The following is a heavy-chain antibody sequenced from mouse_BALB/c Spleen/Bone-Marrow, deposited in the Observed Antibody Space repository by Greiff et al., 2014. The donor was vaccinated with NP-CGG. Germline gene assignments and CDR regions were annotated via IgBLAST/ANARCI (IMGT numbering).Heavy chain of an antibody. CDR1: GYTFTSFY. Sequence: QVQLQQSGPELVKPGASVRISCKASGYTFTSFYIYWVRQRPGQGLEWIGWIYPGDFNTKYNEKFKGKATLTADKSSSTASMQLCSLTSEDSAVYFCARKSQRAYDSMNYWGQGTSVTVSS. CDR3: ARKSQRAYDSMNY. J-gene: IGHJ4*01. D-gene: IGHD2-4*01. V-gene: IGHV1S56*01. CDR2: IYPGDFNT.